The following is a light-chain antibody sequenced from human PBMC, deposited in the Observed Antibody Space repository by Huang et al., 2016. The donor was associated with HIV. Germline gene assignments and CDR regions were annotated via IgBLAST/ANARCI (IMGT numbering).Light chain of an antibody. Sequence: EIVLTQSPATLSLSPGDRATLSCRASQSVTTYLACYQHKPGQAPKLLIYDASNRATDLPARFSGSGSGTDFTLTISSLEPEDFAHYYCQQRTKWPSFGPGTKVDVK. J-gene: IGKJ3*01. CDR1: QSVTTY. CDR3: QQRTKWPS. CDR2: DAS. V-gene: IGKV3-11*01.